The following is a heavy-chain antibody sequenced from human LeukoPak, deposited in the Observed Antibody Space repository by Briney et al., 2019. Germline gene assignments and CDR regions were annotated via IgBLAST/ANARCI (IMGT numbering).Heavy chain of an antibody. CDR2: VHRSGRA. J-gene: IGHJ4*02. CDR1: GDSITGSNYH. D-gene: IGHD2-2*01. CDR3: AREPDA. V-gene: IGHV4-39*07. Sequence: PSETLSLTCTVSGDSITGSNYHWGWIRQPPGMGLEWLGNVHRSGRAYYNESHRGRTTISVDTSKNQFSLRLGSMTTADTAVYYCAREPDAWGEGILVTVPS.